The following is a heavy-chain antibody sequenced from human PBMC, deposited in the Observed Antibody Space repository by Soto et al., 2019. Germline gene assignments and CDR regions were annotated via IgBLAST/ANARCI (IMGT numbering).Heavy chain of an antibody. D-gene: IGHD3-10*01. CDR2: ISYDGSNK. CDR3: VGGQYYFDY. Sequence: QVQLVESGGCVVQPGRSLRLSCAASRFPFTTYGMNWVREGPGKGLEWVAVISYDGSNKFYADSVKGRFAISRDKSKNTLYLQMNSLRPEDTALYYCVGGQYYFDYRGQGTLVIVSS. J-gene: IGHJ4*02. CDR1: RFPFTTYG. V-gene: IGHV3-30*03.